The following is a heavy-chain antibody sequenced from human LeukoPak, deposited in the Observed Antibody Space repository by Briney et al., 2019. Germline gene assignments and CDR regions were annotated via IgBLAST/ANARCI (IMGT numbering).Heavy chain of an antibody. Sequence: SETLSLTCTVSGGSIISYYWGWIRQPPGKGLEWIGYIYYSGSTNYNPSLKSRVTILVDTSNNQFSLRLTSVTAADTAVYYCARGSQVGRAAAAFDYWGQGALVTVSS. CDR3: ARGSQVGRAAAAFDY. CDR1: GGSIISYY. CDR2: IYYSGST. V-gene: IGHV4-59*08. J-gene: IGHJ4*02. D-gene: IGHD6-13*01.